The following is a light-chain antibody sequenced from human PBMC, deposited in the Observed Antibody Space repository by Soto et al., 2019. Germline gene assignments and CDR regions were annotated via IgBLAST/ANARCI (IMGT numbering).Light chain of an antibody. CDR3: QQYNNWPPYT. CDR1: QSVSSN. J-gene: IGKJ2*01. V-gene: IGKV3-15*01. CDR2: GAS. Sequence: EIVMTQSPATLSVSPGERATLSCRASQSVSSNLAWYQQKPGQAPRLLIHGASTRATGIQARFSGSGSGTEFTLTISSLQSEDFAVYYCQQYNNWPPYTFGQGTKLEIK.